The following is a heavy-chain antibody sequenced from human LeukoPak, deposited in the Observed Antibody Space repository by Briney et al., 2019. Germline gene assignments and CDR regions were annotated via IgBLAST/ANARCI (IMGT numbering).Heavy chain of an antibody. CDR3: ARSRYFDGYYFDY. CDR1: GYTFTGYY. V-gene: IGHV1-2*06. Sequence: ASVKVSCKASGYTFTGYYMHWVRQAPGQGLEWMGRINPNSGGTNYAQKFQGRVTMTRDTSISTAYMELSRLRSDGTAVYYCARSRYFDGYYFDYWGQGTLVTVSS. J-gene: IGHJ4*02. D-gene: IGHD3-9*01. CDR2: INPNSGGT.